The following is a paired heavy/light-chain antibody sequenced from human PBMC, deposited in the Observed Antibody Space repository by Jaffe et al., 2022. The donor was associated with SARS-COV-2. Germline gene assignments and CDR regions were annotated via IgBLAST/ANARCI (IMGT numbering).Heavy chain of an antibody. J-gene: IGHJ4*02. CDR2: ISSRSDYL. D-gene: IGHD4-4*01. Sequence: EVQLVESGGGLVEPGGSLRLSCEASGFTFSTFTMNWVRHAPGKGLEWISSISSRSDYLFYADSVRGRFTISRDNAKNSLYLQMNSLRAEDTAVYYCARVPLDVMTTVFYFFDYWGQGALVTVSS. V-gene: IGHV3-21*02. CDR3: ARVPLDVMTTVFYFFDY. CDR1: GFTFSTFT.
Light chain of an antibody. J-gene: IGKJ1*01. V-gene: IGKV3-20*01. CDR2: GAS. CDR1: QSVSRGY. CDR3: QHYDTSPPGT. Sequence: ELVLTQSPGSLSLSPGERATLSCRASQSVSRGYLAWYQQKPGQAPRLLIYGASSRATGIPDRFSGSGSGTDFTLTITRLEPEDFAVYYCQHYDTSPPGTFGQGTKVEIK.